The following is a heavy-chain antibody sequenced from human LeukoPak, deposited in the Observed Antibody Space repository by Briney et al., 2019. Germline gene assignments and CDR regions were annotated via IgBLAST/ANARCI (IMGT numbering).Heavy chain of an antibody. D-gene: IGHD3/OR15-3a*01. CDR1: GFTFSSYA. V-gene: IGHV3-64*01. Sequence: PGGSLRLSCAASGFTFSSYAMHWVRQAPGKGLEYVSAISSNGGSTYYANSVKGRFTISRDNSKNTLYLQMGSLRAEDMAVYYCAKDGLVGGLDPPDVLPSLPQSAREFDYRNDAFDIWSQGTMVTVSS. J-gene: IGHJ3*02. CDR2: ISSNGGST. CDR3: AKDGLVGGLDPPDVLPSLPQSAREFDYRNDAFDI.